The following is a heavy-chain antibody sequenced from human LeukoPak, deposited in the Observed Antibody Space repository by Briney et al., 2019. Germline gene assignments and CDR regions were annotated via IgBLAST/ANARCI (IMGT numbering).Heavy chain of an antibody. Sequence: ASVKVSCKASGYTFTSYGISWVRQAPGQGLEWMGWISAYNGNTNYAQKLQGRVTITTDESTSTAYMELSSLRSEDTAVYYCATLDCSSTSCYLTTYYYYYMDVWGKGTTVTVSS. CDR3: ATLDCSSTSCYLTTYYYYYMDV. CDR2: ISAYNGNT. D-gene: IGHD2-2*01. V-gene: IGHV1-18*01. CDR1: GYTFTSYG. J-gene: IGHJ6*03.